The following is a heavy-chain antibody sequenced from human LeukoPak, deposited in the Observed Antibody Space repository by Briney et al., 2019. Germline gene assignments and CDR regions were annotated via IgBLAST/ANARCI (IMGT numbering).Heavy chain of an antibody. CDR1: GYTFTSYA. CDR3: ARDPSTTKPTLTHDFWSGYYDY. V-gene: IGHV1-3*01. Sequence: ASVKVSCKASGYTFTSYAMHWVRQAPGQRLEWMGWINAGNGNTKYSQKFQGRVTITGDTSASTAYMELSSLRSEDTAVYYCARDPSTTKPTLTHDFWSGYYDYWGQGTLVTVSS. D-gene: IGHD3-3*01. J-gene: IGHJ4*02. CDR2: INAGNGNT.